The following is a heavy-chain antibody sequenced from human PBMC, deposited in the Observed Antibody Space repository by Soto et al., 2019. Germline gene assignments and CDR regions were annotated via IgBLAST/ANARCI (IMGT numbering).Heavy chain of an antibody. Sequence: ASVKVSCKASGYMFSTYDINWVRQAPGQGLEWMGWLNPNSGNTGYAQKFQGRVTVTRNTSINTAYMELSSLGSDDTAVYYCARDHRYNWNDEGWFDPWGQGTLVTVSS. D-gene: IGHD1-20*01. J-gene: IGHJ5*02. CDR2: LNPNSGNT. CDR3: ARDHRYNWNDEGWFDP. V-gene: IGHV1-8*01. CDR1: GYMFSTYD.